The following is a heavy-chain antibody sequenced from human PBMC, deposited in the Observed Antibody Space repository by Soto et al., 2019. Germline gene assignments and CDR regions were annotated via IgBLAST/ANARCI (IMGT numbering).Heavy chain of an antibody. V-gene: IGHV4-34*01. J-gene: IGHJ4*02. Sequence: SETLSLTCAVYGGSFSGYYWSWIRQPPGKGLEWIGEINHSGSTNYNPSLKSRVTISVDTSKNQFSLKLSSVTAADTAVYYCARGMGLLLCFGEFPLGYWGQGTLVTVSS. CDR3: ARGMGLLLCFGEFPLGY. D-gene: IGHD3-10*01. CDR1: GGSFSGYY. CDR2: INHSGST.